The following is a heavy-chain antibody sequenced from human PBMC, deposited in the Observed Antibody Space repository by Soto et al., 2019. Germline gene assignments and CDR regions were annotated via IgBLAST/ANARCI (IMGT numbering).Heavy chain of an antibody. CDR2: IIPIFGTA. Sequence: QVPLVQSGAEVKKPGSSVKVSCKASGGTFSSYAISWVRQAPGQGLEWMGGIIPIFGTANYAQKFQGRVTITADKSTSTAYMELSSLRSEDTAVYYCARSPHLGYNFGEIDYWGQGTLVTVSS. V-gene: IGHV1-69*06. J-gene: IGHJ4*02. D-gene: IGHD3-3*01. CDR3: ARSPHLGYNFGEIDY. CDR1: GGTFSSYA.